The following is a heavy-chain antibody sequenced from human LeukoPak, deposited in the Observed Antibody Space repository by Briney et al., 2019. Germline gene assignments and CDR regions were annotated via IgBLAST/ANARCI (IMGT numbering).Heavy chain of an antibody. CDR2: LSDSGGDT. J-gene: IGHJ6*02. CDR3: AKVPYSDYGSGRPPFMDA. Sequence: GGSLRLSCAASGFTFSSYAMSWVRQAPGQGLEWVSTLSDSGGDTYYADSVKGRLTISRDNSKSTLYLQMNSLRAEDTAVYYCAKVPYSDYGSGRPPFMDAWGQGATVAISS. CDR1: GFTFSSYA. D-gene: IGHD3-10*01. V-gene: IGHV3-23*01.